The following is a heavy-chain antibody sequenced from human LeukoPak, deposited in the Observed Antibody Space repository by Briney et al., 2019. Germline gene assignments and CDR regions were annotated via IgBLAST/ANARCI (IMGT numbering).Heavy chain of an antibody. J-gene: IGHJ3*02. D-gene: IGHD1-14*01. CDR2: INPNSGDT. CDR3: ATKRRAGAFDI. V-gene: IGHV1-2*06. Sequence: ASVKVSCKTSGYTFSGSYIHWVRQAPGQGLEWMGRINPNSGDTNYAQNFQGRVTMTRDTSITTAYMELSSLRYDDTAVYYCATKRRAGAFDIWGQGTMVTVSS. CDR1: GYTFSGSY.